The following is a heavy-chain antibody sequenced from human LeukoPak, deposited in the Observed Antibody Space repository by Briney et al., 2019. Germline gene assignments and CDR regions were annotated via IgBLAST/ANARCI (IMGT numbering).Heavy chain of an antibody. Sequence: SETLSLTCIVSGGSISSYYWSWIRQPTGKGLEWIGYIYSSGSTDYNPSLKSRVTISLDTSNHQFSLKLTSVTAADTAVYYCARHVGIHLWSLYFDYWGQGSLVTVSS. V-gene: IGHV4-59*08. CDR3: ARHVGIHLWSLYFDY. J-gene: IGHJ4*02. CDR1: GGSISSYY. D-gene: IGHD5-18*01. CDR2: IYSSGST.